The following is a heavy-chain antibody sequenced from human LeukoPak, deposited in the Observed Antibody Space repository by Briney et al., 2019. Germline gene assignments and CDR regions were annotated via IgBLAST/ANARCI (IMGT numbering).Heavy chain of an antibody. V-gene: IGHV1-69*06. CDR1: GGTFSSYA. D-gene: IGHD3-10*01. CDR3: ARAMVRYYYYMDV. Sequence: SVTVSCKASGGTFSSYAISWVRQAPGQGLEWMGGIIPIFGTANYAQKFQGRVTITADKSTSTAYMELCSLRSEDTAVYYCARAMVRYYYYMDVWGKGTTVTVSS. CDR2: IIPIFGTA. J-gene: IGHJ6*03.